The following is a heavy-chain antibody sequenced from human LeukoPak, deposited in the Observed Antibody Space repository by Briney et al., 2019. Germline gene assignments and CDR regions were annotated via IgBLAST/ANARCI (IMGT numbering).Heavy chain of an antibody. D-gene: IGHD5-12*01. V-gene: IGHV3-53*01. J-gene: IGHJ3*02. CDR1: GFTVSSNY. Sequence: PGGSLRLSCAASGFTVSSNYMSWVRQAPGKGLEWDSVIYSGGSTYYADSVKGRFTISRDNSKNTLYLQMNSLRAEDTAVYYCARGGHSGYDKDAFDIWGQGTMVTVSS. CDR3: ARGGHSGYDKDAFDI. CDR2: IYSGGST.